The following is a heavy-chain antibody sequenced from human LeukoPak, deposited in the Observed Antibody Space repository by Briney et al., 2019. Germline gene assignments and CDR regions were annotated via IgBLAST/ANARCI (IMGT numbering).Heavy chain of an antibody. V-gene: IGHV4-39*07. CDR2: IYYSGST. Sequence: PSETLSLTCTVSGGSISSSSYYWGWIRQPPGKGLEWIGTIYYSGSTYYNPSLKSRVTISVDTSTNQFSLKLSSVTAADTAVYYCASTLWVYSGNGYYYYGMDVWGQGTMVTVSS. CDR3: ASTLWVYSGNGYYYYGMDV. J-gene: IGHJ6*02. CDR1: GGSISSSSYY. D-gene: IGHD1-26*01.